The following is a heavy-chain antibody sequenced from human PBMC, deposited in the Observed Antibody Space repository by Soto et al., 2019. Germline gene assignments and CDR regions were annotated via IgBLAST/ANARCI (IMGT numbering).Heavy chain of an antibody. J-gene: IGHJ6*02. D-gene: IGHD2-15*01. V-gene: IGHV4-30-4*01. CDR1: GGSISRGDYY. CDR3: ARGSANSPDRALYYYGMDV. CDR2: IYYSGST. Sequence: SLPCTVSGGSISRGDYYWSWIRQPPGKGLEWIGYIYYSGSTYYNPSLKSRVTISVDTSKNQFSLKLSSVTAADTAVYYCARGSANSPDRALYYYGMDVWGQGTTVTVSS.